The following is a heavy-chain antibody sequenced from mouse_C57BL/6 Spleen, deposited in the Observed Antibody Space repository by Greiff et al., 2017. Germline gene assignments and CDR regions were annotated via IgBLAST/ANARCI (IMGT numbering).Heavy chain of an antibody. CDR3: ARRHYGYAWFAY. Sequence: VQLQQSGPELVKPGASVKISCKASGYTFTDYYMNWVKQSHGKSLEWIGDINPNNGGTSYNQKFKGKATLTVDKSSSTAYMELRSLTSEDSAVYYCARRHYGYAWFAYWGQGTLVTVSA. J-gene: IGHJ3*01. CDR1: GYTFTDYY. V-gene: IGHV1-26*01. CDR2: INPNNGGT. D-gene: IGHD2-2*01.